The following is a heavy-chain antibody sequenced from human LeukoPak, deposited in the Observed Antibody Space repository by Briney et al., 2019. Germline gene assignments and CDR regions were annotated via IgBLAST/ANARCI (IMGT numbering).Heavy chain of an antibody. J-gene: IGHJ4*02. CDR3: ARVRYYDFWSGYYNYFDY. V-gene: IGHV4-59*01. CDR2: IYYTGST. CDR1: GGSISRYY. D-gene: IGHD3-3*01. Sequence: SETLSLTCTVSGGSISRYYWNWIRQPPGKGLEWIGYIYYTGSTDHNPSLKSRVTMSVDTSKSQFSLKLSSVTAADTAVYYCARVRYYDFWSGYYNYFDYWGQGTLVTVSS.